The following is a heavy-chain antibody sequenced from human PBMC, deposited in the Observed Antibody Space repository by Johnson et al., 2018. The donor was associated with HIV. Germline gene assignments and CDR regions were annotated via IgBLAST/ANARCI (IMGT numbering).Heavy chain of an antibody. J-gene: IGHJ3*02. V-gene: IGHV3-33*06. CDR3: AKNGARGDAFDI. D-gene: IGHD2-8*01. CDR1: GFTFSTYG. Sequence: QMQLVESGGGLVQPGRSLRLSCAASGFTFSTYGMHWVRQAPGKGLEWVAVMWYDGSNKYYADSVKGRFTIYRDNSKNTLYLQMNRLRAEDTAVYYCAKNGARGDAFDIWGQGTMVTVSS. CDR2: MWYDGSNK.